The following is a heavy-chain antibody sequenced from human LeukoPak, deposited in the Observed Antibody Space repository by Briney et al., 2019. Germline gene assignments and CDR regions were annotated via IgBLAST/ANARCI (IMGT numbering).Heavy chain of an antibody. CDR1: GFTFSSYS. Sequence: PGGSLRLSCAASGFTFSSYSMNWVRQAPGKGLEWVSYTSSSSSTIYYADSVKGRFTISRDNAKNSLYLQMNSLRAEDTAVYYCARDEAITIFGDGFDYWGQGTLVTVSS. CDR3: ARDEAITIFGDGFDY. J-gene: IGHJ4*02. D-gene: IGHD3-3*01. CDR2: TSSSSSTI. V-gene: IGHV3-48*01.